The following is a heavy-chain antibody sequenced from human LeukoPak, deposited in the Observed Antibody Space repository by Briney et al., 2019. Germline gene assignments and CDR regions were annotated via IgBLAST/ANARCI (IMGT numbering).Heavy chain of an antibody. J-gene: IGHJ4*02. Sequence: GGSLRLSCVASGFTFSSYALHWVRQASGKGLEFVSAITSNGGGTYYADSVKGRFTISRDNSKDTLYLQMSSLRPEDTAVYYCLRSRSGDYWGPGTLVTVSS. CDR3: LRSRSGDY. CDR1: GFTFSSYA. V-gene: IGHV3-64D*06. CDR2: ITSNGGGT.